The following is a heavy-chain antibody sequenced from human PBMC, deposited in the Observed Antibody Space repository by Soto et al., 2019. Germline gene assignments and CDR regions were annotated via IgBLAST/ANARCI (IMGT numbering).Heavy chain of an antibody. J-gene: IGHJ4*02. CDR3: GRDWAAAGPFDY. V-gene: IGHV1-18*01. CDR1: GYTFTTTY. CDR2: ISAYNGKT. D-gene: IGHD6-13*01. Sequence: ASVKVSCKASGYTFTTTYITWVRQAPGQGLEWMGWISAYNGKTKYARNLEGRVTMTTDTSTSTAYMELRSLRSDDTAVYYCGRDWAAAGPFDYWGQGTLVTVSS.